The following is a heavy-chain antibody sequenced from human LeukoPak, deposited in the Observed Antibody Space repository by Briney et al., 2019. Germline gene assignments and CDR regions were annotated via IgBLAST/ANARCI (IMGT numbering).Heavy chain of an antibody. CDR3: ARGRSHFYYYDSSGYPHY. CDR1: GYTFTSYY. Sequence: GASVKVSCKASGYTFTSYYMHWVRQDPGQGLEWMGIINPSGGSTSYAQKFQGRVTMTRDTYTSTVYMELSRLRSEDTAVYYCARGRSHFYYYDSSGYPHYWGQGTLVTVSS. D-gene: IGHD3-22*01. V-gene: IGHV1-46*01. CDR2: INPSGGST. J-gene: IGHJ4*02.